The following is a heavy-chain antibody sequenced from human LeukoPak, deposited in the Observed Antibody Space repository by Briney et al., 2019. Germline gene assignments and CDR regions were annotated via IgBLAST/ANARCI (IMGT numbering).Heavy chain of an antibody. CDR2: ISAYNGNT. CDR3: ARAQDGGYDYGGYYFDY. CDR1: GYTFTSYG. V-gene: IGHV1-18*01. D-gene: IGHD5-12*01. J-gene: IGHJ4*02. Sequence: EASVKVSCKASGYTFTSYGISWVRQAPGQGLEWMGWISAYNGNTNYAQKLQGRVTMTTDTSTSTAYMELRSLRSDDTAVYYCARAQDGGYDYGGYYFDYWGQGTLVTVSS.